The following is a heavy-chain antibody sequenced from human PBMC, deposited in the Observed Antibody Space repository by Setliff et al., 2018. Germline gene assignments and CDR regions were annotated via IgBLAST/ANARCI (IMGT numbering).Heavy chain of an antibody. CDR1: GFTFSSYA. CDR2: ITGSGSSA. D-gene: IGHD1-1*01. V-gene: IGHV3-23*01. CDR3: AKDTKGYLNQDAFDI. Sequence: PGGSRRLSCALSGFTFSSYAMIWVRQAPGKGLEWVSTITGSGSSAYYADAVKGRFTISRDNAKNSLYLQMNSLRAEDTALYYCAKDTKGYLNQDAFDIWGQGTMVTVSS. J-gene: IGHJ3*02.